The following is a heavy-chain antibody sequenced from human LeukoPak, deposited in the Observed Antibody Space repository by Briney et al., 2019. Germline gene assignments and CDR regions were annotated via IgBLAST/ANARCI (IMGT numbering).Heavy chain of an antibody. CDR1: GGSISSYY. CDR3: ARGYYDFWSGYSYYYGMDV. J-gene: IGHJ6*02. Sequence: SDTLSLTCTVSGGSISSYYWSWIRQPPGKGLEWIGYIYYSGSTNYNPSLKSRVTISVDTPKNQFSLKLSSVTAADTAVYYCARGYYDFWSGYSYYYGMDVWGQGTTVTVSS. V-gene: IGHV4-59*07. CDR2: IYYSGST. D-gene: IGHD3-3*01.